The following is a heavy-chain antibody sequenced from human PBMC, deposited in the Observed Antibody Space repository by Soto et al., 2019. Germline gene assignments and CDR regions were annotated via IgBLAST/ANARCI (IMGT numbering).Heavy chain of an antibody. CDR1: GYTFTSYG. J-gene: IGHJ3*02. V-gene: IGHV1-18*01. Sequence: QVQLVQSGAEVKKPGASVKVSCKASGYTFTSYGISWVRQAPGQGLEWMGWISAYNGNTNYAQKLQGRVTMTTDTSTSTAYMELRSLRSDDTAVYYCARGPTYYYDSSGYLFANPFYAFDIWCQGTMVTVSS. CDR3: ARGPTYYYDSSGYLFANPFYAFDI. D-gene: IGHD3-22*01. CDR2: ISAYNGNT.